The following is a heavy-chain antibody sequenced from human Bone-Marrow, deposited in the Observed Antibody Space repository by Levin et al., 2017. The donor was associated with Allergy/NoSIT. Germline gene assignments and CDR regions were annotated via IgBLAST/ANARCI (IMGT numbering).Heavy chain of an antibody. Sequence: GESLKISCAASGFTLSTSVMSWVRQAPGKGLEWVSGISGSGAGTYYGDSVKGRFTISRDNSKNTLYLQMNSLRAEDTALYYCAKVLCVSTGCTYAFDVWGQGTVVTISS. D-gene: IGHD2-2*01. CDR1: GFTLSTSV. CDR3: AKVLCVSTGCTYAFDV. CDR2: ISGSGAGT. V-gene: IGHV3-23*01. J-gene: IGHJ3*01.